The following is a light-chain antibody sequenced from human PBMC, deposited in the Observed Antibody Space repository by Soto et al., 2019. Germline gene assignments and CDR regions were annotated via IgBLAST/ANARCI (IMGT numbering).Light chain of an antibody. J-gene: IGLJ1*01. Sequence: QSVLTQPASVSGSPGQSITISCTGTSSDVGGYNYVSWYQQHPGKAPKLMIYDVSKRPSGAPDRFSGSKSGNTASLTISGLQAEDEADYYCCSYAGSYTLWVLGTGTKVTFL. CDR3: CSYAGSYTLWV. CDR1: SSDVGGYNY. CDR2: DVS. V-gene: IGLV2-11*01.